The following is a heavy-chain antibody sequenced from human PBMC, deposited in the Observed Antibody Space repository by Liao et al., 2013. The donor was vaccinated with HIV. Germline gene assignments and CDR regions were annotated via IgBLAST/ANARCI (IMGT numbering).Heavy chain of an antibody. Sequence: QVQLQESGPGLVKPSQTLSLTCTVSGDSITSGTYFWSWIRQPAGKGLEWIGRIYASGTTNYSPSLKSRITMSVDTSRNQFSLKLSSVTAADTAVYYCVREGFMRYSSSGWFDPWGRGNPGHRLL. CDR3: VREGFMRYSSSGWFDP. D-gene: IGHD6-13*01. CDR2: IYASGTT. J-gene: IGHJ5*02. CDR1: GDSITSGTYF. V-gene: IGHV4-61*02.